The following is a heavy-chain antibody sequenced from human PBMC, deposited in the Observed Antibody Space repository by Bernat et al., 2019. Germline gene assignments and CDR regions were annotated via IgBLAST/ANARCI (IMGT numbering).Heavy chain of an antibody. V-gene: IGHV3-15*07. CDR1: GFTFSNAW. J-gene: IGHJ4*02. Sequence: EVQLVESGGGLVKPGGSLRLSCAASGFTFSNAWMNWVRQAPGKRLEWVGRIKSKTDGGTTDYAAPVKGRFTISRDDSKNTLYLQMNSLKTEDTAVYYCTTESVWGSYRPMGGFDYWGQGTLVTVSS. CDR2: IKSKTDGGTT. D-gene: IGHD3-16*02. CDR3: TTESVWGSYRPMGGFDY.